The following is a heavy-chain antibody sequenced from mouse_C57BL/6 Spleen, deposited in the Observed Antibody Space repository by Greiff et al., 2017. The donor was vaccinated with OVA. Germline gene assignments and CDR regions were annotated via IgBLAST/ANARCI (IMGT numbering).Heavy chain of an antibody. J-gene: IGHJ3*01. V-gene: IGHV1-59*01. Sequence: QVQLQQPGAELVRPGTSVKLSCKASGYTFTSYWMHWVKQRPGQGLEWIGVIDPSDSYTNYNQKFKGKATLTVDTSSSTAYMQLSSLTSEDSAVYYCAREGTTVVEEFAYWGQGTLVTVSA. CDR3: AREGTTVVEEFAY. CDR1: GYTFTSYW. CDR2: IDPSDSYT. D-gene: IGHD1-1*01.